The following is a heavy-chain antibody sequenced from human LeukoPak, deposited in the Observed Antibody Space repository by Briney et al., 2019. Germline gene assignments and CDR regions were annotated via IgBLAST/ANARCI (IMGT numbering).Heavy chain of an antibody. J-gene: IGHJ4*02. V-gene: IGHV3-7*02. D-gene: IGHD3-10*01. CDR2: IKQDGSEK. CDR3: ARQSWVSGNIDY. CDR1: GFTFRNYW. Sequence: GGSLRLSCAASGFTFRNYWMTWVRQAPGKGLEWVANIKQDGSEKYYVDSVKGRFTISRDNAKNSLYLQMNSLRDEDTAVYYCARQSWVSGNIDYWGQGTLVTVSS.